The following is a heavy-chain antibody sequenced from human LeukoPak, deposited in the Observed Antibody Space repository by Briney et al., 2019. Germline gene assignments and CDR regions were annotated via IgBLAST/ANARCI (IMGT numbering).Heavy chain of an antibody. D-gene: IGHD1-26*01. CDR2: ISSSSSDI. V-gene: IGHV3-21*01. J-gene: IGHJ5*02. CDR1: GFTLSSYS. Sequence: GGALRLSCAAPGFTLSSYSMNWGRPAPRKGVEWVSSISSSSSDIYSAGSVKGRFTISRDDAKNSLYLQMNSLRAEDTAVYYCAREGTVGATLGWFDPWGQGTLVTVSS. CDR3: AREGTVGATLGWFDP.